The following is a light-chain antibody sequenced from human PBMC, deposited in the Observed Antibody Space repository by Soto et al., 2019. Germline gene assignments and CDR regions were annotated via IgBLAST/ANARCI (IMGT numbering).Light chain of an antibody. CDR3: SSYTSSRILGD. Sequence: SSLTQPASVSRSPENSITISLPGNSSDVGAYNYVSWYQQHPGKAPKLMIYDVTHRPSGVSNRFSGSKPGNTASLTISRLQPEDEADYYCSSYTSSRILGDFGTGTKVTGL. CDR2: DVT. V-gene: IGLV2-14*03. CDR1: SSDVGAYNY. J-gene: IGLJ1*01.